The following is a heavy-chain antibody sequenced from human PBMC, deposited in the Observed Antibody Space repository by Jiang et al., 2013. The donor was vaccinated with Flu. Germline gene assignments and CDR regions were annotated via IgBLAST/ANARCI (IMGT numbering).Heavy chain of an antibody. Sequence: QLVESGGGVVQPGRSLRLSCAASGFTFSSYGMHWVRQAPGKGLEWVAVIWYDGSNKYYADSVKGRFTISRDNSKNTLYLQMNSLRAEDTAVYYCARDRERFLEWLLFSKAWGMDVWGQGTTVTVSS. D-gene: IGHD3-3*01. CDR1: GFTFSSYG. CDR2: IWYDGSNK. V-gene: IGHV3-33*01. CDR3: ARDRERFLEWLLFSKAWGMDV. J-gene: IGHJ6*02.